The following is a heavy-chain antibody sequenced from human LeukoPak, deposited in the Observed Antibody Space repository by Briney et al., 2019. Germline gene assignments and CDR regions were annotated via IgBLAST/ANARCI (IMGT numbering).Heavy chain of an antibody. Sequence: SETLSLTCTVSGGSISSHYWSWIRQPPGKGLEWIGYIYYSGSTNYNPSLKSRVTISVDTSKNQFSLKLSSVTAADTAVYYCASAVDSSGYPLDYWGQGTLVTVSS. J-gene: IGHJ4*02. CDR1: GGSISSHY. D-gene: IGHD3-22*01. CDR2: IYYSGST. CDR3: ASAVDSSGYPLDY. V-gene: IGHV4-59*08.